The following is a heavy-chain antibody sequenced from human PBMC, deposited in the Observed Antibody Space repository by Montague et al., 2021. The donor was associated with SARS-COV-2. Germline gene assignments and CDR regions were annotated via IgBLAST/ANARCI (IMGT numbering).Heavy chain of an antibody. D-gene: IGHD3-10*01. CDR1: SGSFSGCY. CDR2: INHSGST. CDR3: ARVRYYGSGTSLGMDV. Sequence: SETLSLTCAAYSGSFSGCYCSWSCQPPGKGLEWIGEINHSGSTNYNPSPTSRVTISVNTSKYQFPLKLSSVTAADTAAYYCARVRYYGSGTSLGMDVWGQGTTVTVSS. J-gene: IGHJ6*02. V-gene: IGHV4-34*01.